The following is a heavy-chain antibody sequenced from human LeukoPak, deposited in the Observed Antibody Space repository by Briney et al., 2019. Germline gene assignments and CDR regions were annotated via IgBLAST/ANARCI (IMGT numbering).Heavy chain of an antibody. CDR1: GFTFSSYS. D-gene: IGHD4-11*01. V-gene: IGHV3-48*04. Sequence: GGSLRLSCAASGFTFSSYSMNWVRQAPGKGLEGVSYVSSGSNTIYYAESVKGRFTISRDNAKNSLYLQMNSLRAEDTAAYYCARDTHDYSNPEGDYWGQGTLVTVSS. CDR3: ARDTHDYSNPEGDY. CDR2: VSSGSNTI. J-gene: IGHJ4*02.